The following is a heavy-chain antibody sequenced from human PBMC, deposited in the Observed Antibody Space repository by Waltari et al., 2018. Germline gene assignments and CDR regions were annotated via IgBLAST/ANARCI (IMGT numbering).Heavy chain of an antibody. J-gene: IGHJ4*02. CDR2: IISSSRYI. D-gene: IGHD6-13*01. V-gene: IGHV3-21*01. Sequence: EVQLVESGGGLVKPGGSLRLSCAASGFTFSSYSMNWVRQAPGKGLEWVASIISSSRYIYYADSVKGRFTISRDKAKNSLYLQMNSLRAEDTAVYYCAREGDSSSSIDYWGQGTLVTVSS. CDR3: AREGDSSSSIDY. CDR1: GFTFSSYS.